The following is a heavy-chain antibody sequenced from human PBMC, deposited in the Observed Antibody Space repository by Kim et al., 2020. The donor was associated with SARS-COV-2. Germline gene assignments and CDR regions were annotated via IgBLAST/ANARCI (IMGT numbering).Heavy chain of an antibody. Sequence: ASVKVSCKASGYTFTSHPMNWVRQAPGQGPEWMGWINTNTGNPTYAQGFTGRFVFSLDTSVNTAYLQISSLEAEDTAVYYCARGLLPPDYWGQGTLVTAS. D-gene: IGHD2-15*01. CDR1: GYTFTSHP. CDR2: INTNTGNP. J-gene: IGHJ4*02. CDR3: ARGLLPPDY. V-gene: IGHV7-4-1*02.